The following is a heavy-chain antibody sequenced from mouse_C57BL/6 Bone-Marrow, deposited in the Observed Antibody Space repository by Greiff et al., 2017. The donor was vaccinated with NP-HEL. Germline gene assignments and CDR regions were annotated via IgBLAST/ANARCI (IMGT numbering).Heavy chain of an antibody. D-gene: IGHD2-2*01. Sequence: VQLQQSGPELVKPGASVKISCKASGYSFTSYYIHWVKQRPGQGLEWIGWIYPGSGNTKYNEKFKGKATLTADKSSSTAYMQLSSLTSEDSAVYYCARAGGYPFADWGQGTLVTVSA. CDR1: GYSFTSYY. CDR3: ARAGGYPFAD. J-gene: IGHJ3*01. CDR2: IYPGSGNT. V-gene: IGHV1-66*01.